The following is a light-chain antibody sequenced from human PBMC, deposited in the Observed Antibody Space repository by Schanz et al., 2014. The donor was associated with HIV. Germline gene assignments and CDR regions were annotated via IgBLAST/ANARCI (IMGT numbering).Light chain of an antibody. CDR3: QQYYSTPPT. CDR1: QSVSSSY. CDR2: WAS. V-gene: IGKV4-1*01. J-gene: IGKJ4*01. Sequence: EIVLTQSPGTLSLSPGERATLSCRASQSVSSSYLAWYQQKPGQPPKLLIHWASTRESGVPDRFSGSGSGTDFTLTISSLQAEDVAVYYCQQYYSTPPTFGGGTKVEIK.